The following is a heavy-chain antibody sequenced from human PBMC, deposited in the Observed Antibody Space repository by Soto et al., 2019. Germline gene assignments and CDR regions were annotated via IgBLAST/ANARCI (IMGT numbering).Heavy chain of an antibody. CDR1: GGCISSYY. Sequence: SETLSLTCTVAGGCISSYYWSWIRQPPGKGLEWIGYIYYSGSTNYNPSLKSRVTISVDTSKNQFSLKLSSVTAADTAVYYCARGIAAPPPILFDYWGQGTLVTGSS. CDR3: ARGIAAPPPILFDY. V-gene: IGHV4-59*01. CDR2: IYYSGST. D-gene: IGHD6-6*01. J-gene: IGHJ4*02.